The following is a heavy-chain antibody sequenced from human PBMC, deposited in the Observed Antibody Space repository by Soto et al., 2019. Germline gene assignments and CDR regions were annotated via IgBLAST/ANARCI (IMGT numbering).Heavy chain of an antibody. J-gene: IGHJ1*01. D-gene: IGHD6-6*01. Sequence: QVQLVQSGAEVKKPGASVKVSCKASGYSFTSYDINWVRQATGQGLEWMGWMNPNSGNTGYAQKFQGRVTMTRNTTISTSYMEVSSLRSEGTAVYYWAGVSMCSSSGDFQHWGQGTLVTVSS. CDR2: MNPNSGNT. CDR3: AGVSMCSSSGDFQH. V-gene: IGHV1-8*01. CDR1: GYSFTSYD.